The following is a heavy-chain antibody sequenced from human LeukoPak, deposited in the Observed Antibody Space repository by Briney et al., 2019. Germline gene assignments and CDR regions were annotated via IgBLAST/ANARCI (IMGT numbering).Heavy chain of an antibody. V-gene: IGHV1-2*02. CDR2: INPNSGDT. J-gene: IGHJ6*03. D-gene: IGHD2-8*01. CDR1: GYSFTGYY. CDR3: ARGGLRVMVYRLYYMDV. Sequence: ASVKVSCKASGYSFTGYYMHWVRQAPGQGLEWMGWINPNSGDTKYAQKFQGRVTMTRDTSISTAYVELTRLRSDDTAVYYCARGGLRVMVYRLYYMDVWGKGTTVTVSS.